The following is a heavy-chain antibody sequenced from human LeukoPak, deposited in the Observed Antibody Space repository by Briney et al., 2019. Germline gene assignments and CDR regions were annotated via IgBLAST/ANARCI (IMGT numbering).Heavy chain of an antibody. J-gene: IGHJ4*02. V-gene: IGHV4-59*01. CDR3: ARDPAVAGHFDY. Sequence: SETLSLTCTVSGGSMRNYYWNWIRQPPGKGLEWIGHIYYSGSTTYNPSLKSRVTISVDTSKNQFSLKLSSVTAADTAVYYCARDPAVAGHFDYWGQGTLVTVSS. CDR2: IYYSGST. CDR1: GGSMRNYY. D-gene: IGHD6-19*01.